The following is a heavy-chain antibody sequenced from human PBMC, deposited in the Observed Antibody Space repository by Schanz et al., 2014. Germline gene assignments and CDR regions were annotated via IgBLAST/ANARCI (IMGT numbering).Heavy chain of an antibody. CDR2: ISGSSIHK. CDR1: GFTFSDYY. D-gene: IGHD3-3*01. V-gene: IGHV3-11*05. Sequence: VQLVESGGGVVQPGGSLRLSCATSGFTFSDYYMAWIRQAPGKGLEWVSHISGSSIHKNYADSVKGRFSISRDNGETSVYLQINSLRVEDTAVYYCARFLARYQYYGVDVWGQGTTXIVSS. CDR3: ARFLARYQYYGVDV. J-gene: IGHJ6*02.